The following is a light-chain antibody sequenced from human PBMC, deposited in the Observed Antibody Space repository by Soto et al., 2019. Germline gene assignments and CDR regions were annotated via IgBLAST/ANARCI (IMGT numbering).Light chain of an antibody. V-gene: IGKV1-33*01. CDR1: QDIGNY. J-gene: IGKJ4*01. CDR2: DAS. Sequence: DIQMTQSPSSLSASVGDRVTITCRASQDIGNYLSWSQQKPGKAPKVLIYDASTLETGVPSRFSGSGVGIDFTFTINSLQPEDVATYYCQQYANVPLTFGGGTKVEIK. CDR3: QQYANVPLT.